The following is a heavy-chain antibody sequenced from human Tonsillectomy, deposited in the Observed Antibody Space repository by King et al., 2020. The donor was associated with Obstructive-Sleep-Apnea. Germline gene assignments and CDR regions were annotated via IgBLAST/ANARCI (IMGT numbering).Heavy chain of an antibody. CDR1: GGSISSSSYY. V-gene: IGHV4-39*07. D-gene: IGHD3-10*01. Sequence: LQLQESGPGLVKPSETLSLTCTVSGGSISSSSYYWGWIRQPPGKGLEWIGSIYYSGSTYYNPSLKSRVTISVDTSKNQFSLKLSSVTAADTAVYYCAVGPITMVRGVFYNWFDPWGQGTLVTVSS. J-gene: IGHJ5*02. CDR3: AVGPITMVRGVFYNWFDP. CDR2: IYYSGST.